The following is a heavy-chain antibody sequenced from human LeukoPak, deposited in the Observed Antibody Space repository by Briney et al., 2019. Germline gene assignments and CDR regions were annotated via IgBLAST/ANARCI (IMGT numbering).Heavy chain of an antibody. CDR2: LSGNGGTT. CDR1: GLTLSNYA. J-gene: IGHJ4*02. CDR3: AKGMPGNSWTFDY. Sequence: GGSLRLSCAASGLTLSNYAMSWVRQAPGKGLEWVSGLSGNGGTTQYADSVKGRFTISRDNSKNTLYVQMNSLRAEDTAKYYCAKGMPGNSWTFDYWGQGTLVTVSS. D-gene: IGHD6-13*01. V-gene: IGHV3-23*01.